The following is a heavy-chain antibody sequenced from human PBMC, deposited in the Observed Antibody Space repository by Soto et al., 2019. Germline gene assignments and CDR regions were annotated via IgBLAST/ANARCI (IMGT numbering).Heavy chain of an antibody. CDR3: AGGTGWFIVD. J-gene: IGHJ4*02. Sequence: EVQLVESGGGLVQPGGSLRLSCAASGFTFSSYWMNWVRQAPGKGLEWVANIKQDGTEKHYVDSVKDRFTISRDNAKSSLHFQLNSLRADDTAVYYCAGGTGWFIVDWGQGTLVTVSS. D-gene: IGHD6-19*01. CDR1: GFTFSSYW. CDR2: IKQDGTEK. V-gene: IGHV3-7*02.